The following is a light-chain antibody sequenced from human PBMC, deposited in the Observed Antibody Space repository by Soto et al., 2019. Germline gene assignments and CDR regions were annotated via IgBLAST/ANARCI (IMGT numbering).Light chain of an antibody. CDR1: HDISNY. J-gene: IGKJ1*01. V-gene: IGKV1-33*01. CDR3: QQYDM. Sequence: DIQMTQSPSSLSASVGNRVTITCQASHDISNYLNWYQQKPGKAPKLLIYKASTLKSGVPSRFSGSGSGTEFTLTITSLQPEDFATYYCQQYDMFGPGTKVDIK. CDR2: KAS.